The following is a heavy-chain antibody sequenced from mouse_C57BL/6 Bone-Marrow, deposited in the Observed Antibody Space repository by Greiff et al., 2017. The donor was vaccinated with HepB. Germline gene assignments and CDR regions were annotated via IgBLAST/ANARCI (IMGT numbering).Heavy chain of an antibody. Sequence: VQLQQPGAELVRPGSSVKLSCKASGYTFTSYWMDWVKQRPGQGLEWIGNIYPSDSETHYNQKFKDKATLTVDKSSSTAYMQLSSLTSEDSAVYYCGREESLFDYWGQGTTLTVSS. J-gene: IGHJ2*01. CDR1: GYTFTSYW. CDR3: GREESLFDY. CDR2: IYPSDSET. V-gene: IGHV1-61*01.